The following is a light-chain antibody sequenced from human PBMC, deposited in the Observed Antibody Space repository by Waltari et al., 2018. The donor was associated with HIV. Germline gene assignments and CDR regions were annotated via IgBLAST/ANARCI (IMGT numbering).Light chain of an antibody. CDR2: DAT. J-gene: IGLJ2*01. V-gene: IGLV7-46*01. CDR3: LLSFGSIRS. Sequence: QTVVTQEPSLTVSPGGTVTLTCGSTTGTVTSDHHPYWIQPKPGQAPKTLIYDATDKHSWTPARFTPSFLGVKVALTLTAAQPDDEADYYCLLSFGSIRSFGGGTRLTVL. CDR1: TGTVTSDHH.